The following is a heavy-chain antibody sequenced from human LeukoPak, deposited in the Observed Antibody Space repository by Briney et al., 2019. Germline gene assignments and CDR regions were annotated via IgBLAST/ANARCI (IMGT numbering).Heavy chain of an antibody. CDR3: AKDTYYGSGSYYPTDDY. Sequence: GGSLRLSCAASGFTFSSYAMSWVRQAPGKGLEWVSAISGSGGSTYYADSVKGRFTISRDNSKNTLYQQMNSLRAEDTAVYYCAKDTYYGSGSYYPTDDYWGQGTLVTVSS. CDR1: GFTFSSYA. V-gene: IGHV3-23*01. J-gene: IGHJ4*02. D-gene: IGHD3-10*01. CDR2: ISGSGGST.